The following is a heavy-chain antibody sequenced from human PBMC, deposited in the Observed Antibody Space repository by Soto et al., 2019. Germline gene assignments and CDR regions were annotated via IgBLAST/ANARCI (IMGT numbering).Heavy chain of an antibody. V-gene: IGHV3-48*03. Sequence: GGSLRLSCAASGFTFSRYEMNWVRQAPGKGLEWVSYISSSGSTIYYADSVKGRFTISRDNAKKSLYLQMNSLRAEDTAVYYCARCKRRYSYGCFDYWGQGTLVTVSS. J-gene: IGHJ4*02. CDR2: ISSSGSTI. D-gene: IGHD5-18*01. CDR1: GFTFSRYE. CDR3: ARCKRRYSYGCFDY.